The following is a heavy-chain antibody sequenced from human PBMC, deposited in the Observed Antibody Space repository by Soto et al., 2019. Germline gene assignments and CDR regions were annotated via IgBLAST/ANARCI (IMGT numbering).Heavy chain of an antibody. CDR1: GFTFSSYG. J-gene: IGHJ4*02. D-gene: IGHD3-10*01. Sequence: GALRLSCAASGFTFSSYGMHWVRQAPGKGLERVAVIWYDGSNKYYADSVKGRFTISRDNSKNTLYLQMNSLRAEDTAVYYCARGGITMVRGVLFHWGQGTLVTVS. CDR2: IWYDGSNK. V-gene: IGHV3-33*01. CDR3: ARGGITMVRGVLFH.